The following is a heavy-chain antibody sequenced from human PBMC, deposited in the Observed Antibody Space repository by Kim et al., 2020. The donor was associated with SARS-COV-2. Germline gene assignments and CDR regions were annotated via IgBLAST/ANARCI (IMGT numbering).Heavy chain of an antibody. CDR3: ASFIAAAGKRGYYYGMDV. D-gene: IGHD6-13*01. V-gene: IGHV1-18*01. Sequence: ASVKVSCKASGYTFTSYGISWVRQAPGQGLEWMGWISAYNGNTNYAQKLQGRVTMTTDTSTSTAYMELRSLRSDDTAVYYCASFIAAAGKRGYYYGMDVWGQGTTVTASS. CDR1: GYTFTSYG. J-gene: IGHJ6*02. CDR2: ISAYNGNT.